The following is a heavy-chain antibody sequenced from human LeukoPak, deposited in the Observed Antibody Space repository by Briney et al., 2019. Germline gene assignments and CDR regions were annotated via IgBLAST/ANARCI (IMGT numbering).Heavy chain of an antibody. Sequence: ASVKVSCKTSGYTFISYYMHWVRQAPAQGLEWMGIINPSGGTTSYAQKFQGRVTMTRDTSASTVYMELSSLRSEDTAVYYCAKDGPSYGMDVWGQGTTVTVS. CDR1: GYTFISYY. D-gene: IGHD4-17*01. CDR3: AKDGPSYGMDV. CDR2: INPSGGTT. J-gene: IGHJ6*02. V-gene: IGHV1-46*01.